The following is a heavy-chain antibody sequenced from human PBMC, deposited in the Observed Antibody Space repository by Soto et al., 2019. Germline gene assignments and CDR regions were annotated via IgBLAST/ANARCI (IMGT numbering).Heavy chain of an antibody. CDR2: IYYNGNT. V-gene: IGHV4-59*08. Sequence: QVQLQESGPGLVKPSETLSLTCTVSGGSINGYSWSWIRQPAGKGLDWIGYIYYNGNTYLTPSLQSRVAMSGDTSKNQFSLNLRSVTAADTAVYYWARTPIGYLSGGTCSNWFDTWGQGTPVTGSS. D-gene: IGHD2-15*01. CDR3: ARTPIGYLSGGTCSNWFDT. CDR1: GGSINGYS. J-gene: IGHJ5*02.